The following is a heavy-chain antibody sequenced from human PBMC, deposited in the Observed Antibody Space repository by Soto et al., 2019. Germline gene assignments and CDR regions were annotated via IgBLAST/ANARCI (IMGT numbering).Heavy chain of an antibody. V-gene: IGHV3-23*01. Sequence: GGSLRLSCAASGFTFSSYAMSWVRQAPGKGLEWVSAISGSGGSTYYADSVKGRFTIPRDNSKNTLYLQMKSLRAEDTAVYYCAKVRQQVYSNSFDYWGQGTLVTVSS. CDR2: ISGSGGST. CDR3: AKVRQQVYSNSFDY. J-gene: IGHJ4*02. D-gene: IGHD4-4*01. CDR1: GFTFSSYA.